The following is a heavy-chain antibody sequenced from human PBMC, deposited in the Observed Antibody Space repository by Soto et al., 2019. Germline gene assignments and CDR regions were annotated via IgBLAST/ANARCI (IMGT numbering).Heavy chain of an antibody. V-gene: IGHV1-69*13. CDR1: GGTFSSYA. CDR2: IIPIFGTA. D-gene: IGHD3-9*01. J-gene: IGHJ6*03. Sequence: SVKVSCKASGGTFSSYAISWVRQAPGQGLEWMGGIIPIFGTANYAQKFQGRVTITADESTSTAYMELSSLRSEDTAVYYCATRAWNYDILTEWAYYYMDVWGKGTTVTVSS. CDR3: ATRAWNYDILTEWAYYYMDV.